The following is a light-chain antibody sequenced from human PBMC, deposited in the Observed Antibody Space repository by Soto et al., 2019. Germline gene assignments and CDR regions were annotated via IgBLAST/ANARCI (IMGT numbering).Light chain of an antibody. J-gene: IGKJ3*01. CDR2: AAS. CDR3: QQSYSTPR. Sequence: QTSQSQTSLSASVGDRVTITCRASQSISSYLNWYQQKPGKAPKLLIYAASSLQSGVPSRFSGSGSGTDFTLTISSLQPEDFATYYCQQSYSTPRFGPGTKVDIK. V-gene: IGKV1-39*01. CDR1: QSISSY.